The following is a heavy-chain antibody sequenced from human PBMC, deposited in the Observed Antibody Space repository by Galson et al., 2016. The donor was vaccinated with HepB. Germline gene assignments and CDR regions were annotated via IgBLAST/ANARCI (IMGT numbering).Heavy chain of an antibody. CDR1: GLSFSDYA. V-gene: IGHV3-23*01. J-gene: IGHJ4*02. CDR2: ITGRGGAT. D-gene: IGHD3-3*01. CDR3: AKAAKVSSFGMNITKYYFDY. Sequence: SLRLSCAASGLSFSDYAMSWVRQAPGKVLEWVSSITGRGGATYYADSVKGRFTISRDNSRNTLYLQMHTLRAEDTAVYYCAKAAKVSSFGMNITKYYFDYWGQGTLVTVSS.